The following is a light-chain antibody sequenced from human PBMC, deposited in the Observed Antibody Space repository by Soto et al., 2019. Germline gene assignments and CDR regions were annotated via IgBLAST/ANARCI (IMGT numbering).Light chain of an antibody. J-gene: IGLJ2*01. Sequence: QSALTQPPSASGSPGQSVTISCTGTSSDVGGYNYVSLYQQHPGKAPKLMIYEVSKRPSGVPDRFSGSKSGNTASLTVSGLQAEDGADYYCSSYAGSNNLVFGGGTKLTVL. CDR3: SSYAGSNNLV. CDR1: SSDVGGYNY. V-gene: IGLV2-8*01. CDR2: EVS.